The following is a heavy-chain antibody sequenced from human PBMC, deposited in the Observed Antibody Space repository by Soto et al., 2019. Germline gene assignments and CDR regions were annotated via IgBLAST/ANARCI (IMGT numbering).Heavy chain of an antibody. CDR1: GYTFTSYG. CDR2: ISAYNGNT. J-gene: IGHJ6*02. V-gene: IGHV1-18*04. CDR3: ARWGCSSTSCYGSYYYYGMDV. Sequence: ASVKVSCKASGYTFTSYGISWARQAPGQGLEWMGWISAYNGNTSYAQKLQGRVTMTTDTSTSTAYMELRSLRSDDTAVYYCARWGCSSTSCYGSYYYYGMDVWGQGTTVTVSS. D-gene: IGHD2-2*01.